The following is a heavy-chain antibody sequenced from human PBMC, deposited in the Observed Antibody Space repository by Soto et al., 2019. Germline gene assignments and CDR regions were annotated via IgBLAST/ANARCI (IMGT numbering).Heavy chain of an antibody. D-gene: IGHD6-19*01. CDR2: IAASGATT. J-gene: IGHJ4*02. CDR3: AKDRGGSGWRFDY. V-gene: IGHV3-23*01. CDR1: GFTIGNYA. Sequence: PGGSLRLSCAASGFTIGNYAMSWVRQAPGKGLEWVSAIAASGATTYYADSVKGRLTVSRDNSKNTLYLQMNSLRAEDTAVYYCAKDRGGSGWRFDYWGQGTLDTVSA.